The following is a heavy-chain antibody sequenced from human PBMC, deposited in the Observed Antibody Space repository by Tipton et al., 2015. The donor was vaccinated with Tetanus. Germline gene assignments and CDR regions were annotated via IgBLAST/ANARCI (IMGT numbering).Heavy chain of an antibody. CDR1: GYSFASFW. CDR2: IYPGDSDT. V-gene: IGHV5-51*01. Sequence: VQLVQSGAEVKKPGESLKISCKGSGYSFASFWVGWVRQMPGKGLEWMGIIYPGDSDTRYNPSFQGQVTISADKSLSTAYLQWNSLEASDTAIYYCARQARAAIVDWVDPWGQGTLVTVSS. J-gene: IGHJ5*02. CDR3: ARQARAAIVDWVDP. D-gene: IGHD1-26*01.